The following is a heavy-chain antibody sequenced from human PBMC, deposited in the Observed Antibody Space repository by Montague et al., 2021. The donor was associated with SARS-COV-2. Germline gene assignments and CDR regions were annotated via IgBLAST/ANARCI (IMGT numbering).Heavy chain of an antibody. CDR3: AWEYYYDSSGYYGYAFDX. V-gene: IGHV2-70*11. D-gene: IGHD3-22*01. CDR1: GFSLSTSGMC. J-gene: IGHJ3*02. Sequence: PALVKPTQTLTLTCTFSGFSLSTSGMCVSWIRQPPGKALEWLTRIDWDDDKYYSTSLKTRLTISKDTSKNQVVLTMTNMDPVDTATYYCAWEYYYDSSGYYGYAFDXWGQGTMVTVSS. CDR2: IDWDDDK.